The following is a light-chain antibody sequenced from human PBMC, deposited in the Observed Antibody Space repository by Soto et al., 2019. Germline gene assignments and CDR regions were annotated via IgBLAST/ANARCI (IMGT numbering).Light chain of an antibody. Sequence: QSALTQPASVSGSPGQSITISCTGTSSDVGRYNLVSWYQQHPGKAPKLIIYEVSKGPSGVSNRFSGSKSGNTASLTISGLQAEDEADYYCCSYARSSTLVFGGGTKLTVL. CDR2: EVS. V-gene: IGLV2-23*02. CDR1: SSDVGRYNL. J-gene: IGLJ2*01. CDR3: CSYARSSTLV.